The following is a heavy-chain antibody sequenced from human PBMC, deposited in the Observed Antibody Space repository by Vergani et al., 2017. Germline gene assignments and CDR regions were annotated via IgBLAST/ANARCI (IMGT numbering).Heavy chain of an antibody. J-gene: IGHJ4*02. CDR1: GYIFTNYY. V-gene: IGHV1-46*03. CDR3: ARPHGDILPPDPRRLDY. Sequence: QVLLVQSGAEVKKPGASVRVSCKTSGYIFTNYYIHWVRQAPGQGLEWIGIINPSGGSTTYAQQFQGRLTMTRDTSTSTVYMDLSNLRSDDTAVYYCARPHGDILPPDPRRLDYWGQGTLVTVSS. CDR2: INPSGGST.